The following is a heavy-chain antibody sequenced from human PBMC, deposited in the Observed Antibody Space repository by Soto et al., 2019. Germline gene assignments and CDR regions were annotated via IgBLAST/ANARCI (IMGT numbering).Heavy chain of an antibody. CDR2: ISSDGKDK. V-gene: IGHV3-30*09. J-gene: IGHJ4*02. D-gene: IGHD3-10*01. CDR1: GFPFVTYA. CDR3: AKDSGRGSADYYFDY. Sequence: QVQLVESGGGVVRLGSPLGFSCPAPGFPFVTYATHWVRRVQGKGGEWVAVISSDGKDKNSADSMKGRFAISRDNSKNTLYLQMNSLRAEDTAVYYCAKDSGRGSADYYFDYWGQGTLVTVSS.